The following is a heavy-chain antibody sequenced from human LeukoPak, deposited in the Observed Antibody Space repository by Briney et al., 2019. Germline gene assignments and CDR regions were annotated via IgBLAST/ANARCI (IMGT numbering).Heavy chain of an antibody. D-gene: IGHD6-19*01. CDR1: AYTLSGYY. J-gene: IGHJ4*02. Sequence: ASVEVSCKASAYTLSGYYMHWVRQAPGQGLEWMGWINPKSGVTNYAQKFQGRVTMTWDTSINTTVMELSRLRSDDTAVYYCARRIAVAGSPVYYFDYWGQGTLVTVSS. CDR2: INPKSGVT. V-gene: IGHV1-2*02. CDR3: ARRIAVAGSPVYYFDY.